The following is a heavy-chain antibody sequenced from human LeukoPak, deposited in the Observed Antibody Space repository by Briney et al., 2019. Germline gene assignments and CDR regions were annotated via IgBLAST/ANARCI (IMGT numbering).Heavy chain of an antibody. CDR2: ISGSGGST. V-gene: IGHV3-23*01. Sequence: PGGSLRLSCAASGFTFSSYAMSWVRQAPGKGLEWVSAISGSGGSTYYADSVKGRFTISRDNSKNTLYLQMNSLRAEDTAVYYCARGGQITGTTDDAFDIWGQGTMVTVSS. CDR1: GFTFSSYA. J-gene: IGHJ3*02. D-gene: IGHD1-7*01. CDR3: ARGGQITGTTDDAFDI.